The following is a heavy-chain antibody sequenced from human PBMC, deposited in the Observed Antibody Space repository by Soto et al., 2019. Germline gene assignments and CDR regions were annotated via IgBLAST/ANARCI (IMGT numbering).Heavy chain of an antibody. J-gene: IGHJ4*02. CDR3: ARDKITGLFDY. Sequence: PSETLSLTCAVYGGSFSGYSWTWIRQSPRKGLEWIGQINHSGSTNYNPSLKSRVTISLVTSKNQFSLELTSVTAADTAVYYCARDKITGLFDYWGQGTLVTVSS. CDR1: GGSFSGYS. CDR2: INHSGST. D-gene: IGHD2-8*02. V-gene: IGHV4-34*01.